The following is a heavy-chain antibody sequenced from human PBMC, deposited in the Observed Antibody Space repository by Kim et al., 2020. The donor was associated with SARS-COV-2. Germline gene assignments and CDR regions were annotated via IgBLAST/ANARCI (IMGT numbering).Heavy chain of an antibody. V-gene: IGHV6-1*01. J-gene: IGHJ3*02. Sequence: DYAGSVKSRITLTADTSKNQFSLQLNSVSPEDTAVYYCARDTPGQKAYDIWGQGTMVTVSS. CDR3: ARDTPGQKAYDI.